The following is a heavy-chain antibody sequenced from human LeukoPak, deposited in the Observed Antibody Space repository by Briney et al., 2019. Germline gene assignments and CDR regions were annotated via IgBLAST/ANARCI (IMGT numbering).Heavy chain of an antibody. Sequence: GGSLRLSCAASGFSFNNSEMYWVRQAPGKGLEWVSYISSTGYTIYYADSVKGRFSISRDNAKNSLFLQMNSLRVEDTAVYFCARDWDNSGYYCDFWGQGTLVTVSS. J-gene: IGHJ4*02. D-gene: IGHD6-19*01. CDR2: ISSTGYTI. CDR1: GFSFNNSE. CDR3: ARDWDNSGYYCDF. V-gene: IGHV3-48*03.